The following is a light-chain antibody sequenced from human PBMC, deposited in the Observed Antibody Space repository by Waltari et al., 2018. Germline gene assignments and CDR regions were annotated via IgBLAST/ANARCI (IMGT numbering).Light chain of an antibody. J-gene: IGKJ2*01. CDR3: QQYYETPHT. Sequence: DLVMTQAPDPLAVSPGERATISRQSRQSVFHRSRNKTYFGWYQQKVGQPPKLLIYWASTRGSGVPDRISGSGSATDFTLTVSSLQAEDVAVYYCQQYYETPHTFGHGTKLEIK. CDR1: QSVFHRSRNKTY. CDR2: WAS. V-gene: IGKV4-1*01.